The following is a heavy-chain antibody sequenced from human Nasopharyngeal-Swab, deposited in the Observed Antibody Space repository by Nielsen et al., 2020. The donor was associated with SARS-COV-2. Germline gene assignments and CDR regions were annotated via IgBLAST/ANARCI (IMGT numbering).Heavy chain of an antibody. Sequence: ASVKVSCKASGYTFTSYYMHWVRQAPGQGLEWMGIINPSGGSTSYAQKFQGRVTMTRDTSTSTVYMELSSLRSEDTAVYYCARTGRDRAEAYDSSGYTFDYWGQGTLVTVSS. CDR2: INPSGGST. D-gene: IGHD3-22*01. CDR3: ARTGRDRAEAYDSSGYTFDY. CDR1: GYTFTSYY. V-gene: IGHV1-46*01. J-gene: IGHJ4*02.